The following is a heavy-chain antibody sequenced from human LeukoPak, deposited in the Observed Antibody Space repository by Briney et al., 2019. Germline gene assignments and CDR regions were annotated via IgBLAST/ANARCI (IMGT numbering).Heavy chain of an antibody. D-gene: IGHD3-22*01. CDR2: IYYNGCN. Sequence: SQTLSLTCTVSGGSINSGDYYWSWIRQPPGKGLEWIGYIYYNGCNYYNPPPKSRVTISVDTSKNQFSLKLTSVTAADTAVYYCASGELNYYDSSGSCLYYGMDVWGQGTTVTVSS. J-gene: IGHJ6*02. CDR1: GGSINSGDYY. V-gene: IGHV4-30-4*01. CDR3: ASGELNYYDSSGSCLYYGMDV.